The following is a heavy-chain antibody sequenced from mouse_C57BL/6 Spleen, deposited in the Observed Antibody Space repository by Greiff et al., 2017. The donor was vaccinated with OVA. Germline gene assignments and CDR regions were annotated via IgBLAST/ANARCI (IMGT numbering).Heavy chain of an antibody. CDR2: ICTGGGSI. V-gene: IGHV1-55*01. D-gene: IGHD2-10*01. CDR3: ARKTYSGHLDY. CDR1: GFTFTSYW. Sequence: QVQLQQPGAGLVKPGASLKLSCKASGFTFTSYWITWVRQTPGKGLEWIGYICTGGGSINYTEKFKSKATLTVDTSTSTAYLQLSSLTSEDSAIYYCARKTYSGHLDYWGQGTTPTVSP. J-gene: IGHJ2*01.